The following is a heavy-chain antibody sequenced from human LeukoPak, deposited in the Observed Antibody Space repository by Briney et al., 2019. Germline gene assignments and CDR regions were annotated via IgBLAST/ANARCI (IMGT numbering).Heavy chain of an antibody. D-gene: IGHD3-16*02. J-gene: IGHJ4*02. Sequence: GSLRLSCAASGFTFSSYWMSWVRQAPGKGLEWVANIKQDGSEKYYVDSVKGRFTISRDNAKNSLYLQMNSLRAEDPAVYYCARDYAWDSYGLVLDSWGQGALVTVSS. CDR1: GFTFSSYW. CDR3: ARDYAWDSYGLVLDS. V-gene: IGHV3-7*01. CDR2: IKQDGSEK.